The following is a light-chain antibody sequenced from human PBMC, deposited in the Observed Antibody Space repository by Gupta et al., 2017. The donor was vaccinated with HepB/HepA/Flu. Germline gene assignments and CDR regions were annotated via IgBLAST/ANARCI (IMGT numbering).Light chain of an antibody. Sequence: QSALTQPASVSGSPGQSITISCTGTSSDVGGYVFVSWYQQHPGKAPKLMIYEVNNRPSGVSNRFSGSKSGNAASLTISGLQAEDEADYYYSSFTTSSTVVFGGGTKLTVL. CDR1: SSDVGGYVF. V-gene: IGLV2-14*01. J-gene: IGLJ2*01. CDR3: SSFTTSSTVV. CDR2: EVN.